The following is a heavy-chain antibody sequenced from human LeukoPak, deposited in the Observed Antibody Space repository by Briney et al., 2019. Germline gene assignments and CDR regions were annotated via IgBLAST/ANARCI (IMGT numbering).Heavy chain of an antibody. CDR1: GFTFSSYI. J-gene: IGHJ3*02. CDR2: ISSSSSYI. D-gene: IGHD2-21*02. CDR3: ARDAIVVVTAIGDAFDI. Sequence: GGSLRLSCAASGFTFSSYIMNWVRQAPGKGLEWVSSISSSSSYIYYADSVKGRFTISRDNAKNSLYLQMNSLRAEDTAVYYCARDAIVVVTAIGDAFDIWGQGTMVTVSS. V-gene: IGHV3-21*01.